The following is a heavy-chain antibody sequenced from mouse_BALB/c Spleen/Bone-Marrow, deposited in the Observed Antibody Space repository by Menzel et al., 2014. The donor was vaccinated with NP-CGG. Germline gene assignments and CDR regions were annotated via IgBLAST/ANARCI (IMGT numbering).Heavy chain of an antibody. CDR2: INPDSRTI. Sequence: EVKLVESGSGLVQPGGSLKLSCAASGFDFSRYWMSWVRQAPGKGLEWIGEINPDSRTINYTPSLKDKFIISRDNAKNTLNLQVSKVRSEDTALYYCARLGYYGGFAYWGQGTLVTVSA. D-gene: IGHD1-1*01. J-gene: IGHJ3*01. CDR1: GFDFSRYW. CDR3: ARLGYYGGFAY. V-gene: IGHV4-1*02.